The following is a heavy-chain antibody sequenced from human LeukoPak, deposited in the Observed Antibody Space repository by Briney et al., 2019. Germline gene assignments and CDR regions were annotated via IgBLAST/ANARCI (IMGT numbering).Heavy chain of an antibody. CDR2: IYYSGNT. CDR3: ARHGGYSSGWLPIR. D-gene: IGHD6-19*01. Sequence: PSETLSLTCTVSGGSIITNYYYWGWIRQPPGKGLEWIGSIYYSGNTYYNPSLKSRVTISVDTSKNQFSLKLSSVTAADTAVYYCARHGGYSSGWLPIRWGQGTLVTVSS. J-gene: IGHJ4*02. V-gene: IGHV4-39*01. CDR1: GGSIITNYYY.